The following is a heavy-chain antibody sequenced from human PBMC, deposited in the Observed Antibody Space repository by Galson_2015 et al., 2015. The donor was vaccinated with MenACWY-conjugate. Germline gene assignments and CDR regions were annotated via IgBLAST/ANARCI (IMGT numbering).Heavy chain of an antibody. J-gene: IGHJ4*02. V-gene: IGHV3-21*01. CDR1: GFTISSYR. CDR3: ARDNGSYPYYFDY. Sequence: SLRLSCAASGFTISSYRMNWVRQAPGKGLEWVSSISITSSFIYYSDSVKGRFTISRDNAKNSLYLQMNSLRAEDTAVYYCARDNGSYPYYFDYWGQGTLVTVSS. D-gene: IGHD3-10*01. CDR2: ISITSSFI.